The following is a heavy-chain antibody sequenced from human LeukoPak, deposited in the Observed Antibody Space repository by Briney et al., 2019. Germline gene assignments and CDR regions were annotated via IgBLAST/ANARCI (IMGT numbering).Heavy chain of an antibody. CDR3: ARDGGAVRPVDIVATGVDFEY. D-gene: IGHD5-12*01. Sequence: GGSLRLSCAASGFTFSDYYMSWIRQAPGKGLEWVSYINSSGSTIYYADSVKGRFTISSDNAKNSLYLQMNSLRAEDTAVYYCARDGGAVRPVDIVATGVDFEYWGQGALVTVSS. V-gene: IGHV3-11*01. J-gene: IGHJ4*02. CDR1: GFTFSDYY. CDR2: INSSGSTI.